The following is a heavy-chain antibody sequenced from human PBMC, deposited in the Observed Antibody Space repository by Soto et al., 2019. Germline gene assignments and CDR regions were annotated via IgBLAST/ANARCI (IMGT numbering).Heavy chain of an antibody. CDR3: VKNSCCFNT. CDR2: IDGSGGIT. Sequence: QLLQSGGGLVQTGGSLTLSCAASGFTFGTTDMSWVRQAPGEGLEWVSTIDGSGGITYYADSVKGRSTISRDNSRNTVYLQMTTPKGDDTALYYCVKNSCCFNTWGQGALVTVSS. V-gene: IGHV3-23*01. J-gene: IGHJ5*02. CDR1: GFTFGTTD.